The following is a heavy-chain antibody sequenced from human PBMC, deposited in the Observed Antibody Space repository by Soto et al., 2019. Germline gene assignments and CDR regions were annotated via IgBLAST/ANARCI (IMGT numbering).Heavy chain of an antibody. CDR2: ISGYNGCT. CDR1: GYSFTSHA. V-gene: IGHV1-18*04. J-gene: IGHJ6*02. Sequence: QLVQSGAEVRKPGASVRVSCKASGYSFTSHAIAWVRRTPGEGLEWMGWISGYNGCTEYAQKFQGRVTITSDTSTTTPHMQMRSLTLDDRVVYFWASVRVGTIYYGFDVWCQGTRVIVSS. CDR3: ASVRVGTIYYGFDV. D-gene: IGHD1-26*01.